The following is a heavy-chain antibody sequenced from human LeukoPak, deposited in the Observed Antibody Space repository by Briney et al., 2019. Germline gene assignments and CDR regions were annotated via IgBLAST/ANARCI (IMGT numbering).Heavy chain of an antibody. D-gene: IGHD6-13*01. V-gene: IGHV1-18*01. CDR2: ISAYNGNT. J-gene: IGHJ4*02. CDR1: GYTFTSYG. Sequence: ASVKVSCKASGYTFTSYGISWVRQAPGQGLEWMGWISAYNGNTNYAQKFQGRVTMTRDTSISTAYMELSRLRSDDTAVYYCARAQQLVAFYWGQGTLVTVSS. CDR3: ARAQQLVAFY.